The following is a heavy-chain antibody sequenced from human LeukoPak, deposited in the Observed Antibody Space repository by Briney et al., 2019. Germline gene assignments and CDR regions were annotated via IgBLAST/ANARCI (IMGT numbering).Heavy chain of an antibody. CDR3: ASDSISMNAFDA. J-gene: IGHJ3*01. D-gene: IGHD3-22*01. V-gene: IGHV4-59*11. CDR1: GGSFTTHY. CDR2: ISYIGST. Sequence: PSETLSLTCTVSGGSFTTHYWSWIRQPPGKGLEWIGYISYIGSTNYNPSLKSRVTISINTSKNQVSLMLTSVTAADTAVYYCASDSISMNAFDAWGQGTMVTVSS.